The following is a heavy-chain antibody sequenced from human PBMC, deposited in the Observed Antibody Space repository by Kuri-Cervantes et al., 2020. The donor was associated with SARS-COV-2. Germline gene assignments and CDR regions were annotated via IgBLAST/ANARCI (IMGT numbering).Heavy chain of an antibody. CDR2: IIPIFGTA. CDR3: AKDREESLGAEGGWYFDL. Sequence: SVKVSCKASGGTFSSYAISWVRQAPGQGLEWMGGIIPIFGTANYAQKFQGRVTITADESTSTAYMELSSLRSEDTAVYYCAKDREESLGAEGGWYFDLWGRGTLVTVSS. D-gene: IGHD1-26*01. J-gene: IGHJ2*01. CDR1: GGTFSSYA. V-gene: IGHV1-69*13.